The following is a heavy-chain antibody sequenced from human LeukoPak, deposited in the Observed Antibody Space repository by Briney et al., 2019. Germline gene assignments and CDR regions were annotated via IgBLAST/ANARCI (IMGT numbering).Heavy chain of an antibody. Sequence: GGSLRLSCTASGFTFGDYAMSWVRQAPGKGLEWVGFIRSKAYGGTTEYAASVKGRFTISRDDSKSIAYLQMNRLKTEDTAVYYCTLQAYYDSLFDYWGQGTLVTVSS. CDR1: GFTFGDYA. CDR3: TLQAYYDSLFDY. J-gene: IGHJ4*02. D-gene: IGHD3-22*01. V-gene: IGHV3-49*04. CDR2: IRSKAYGGTT.